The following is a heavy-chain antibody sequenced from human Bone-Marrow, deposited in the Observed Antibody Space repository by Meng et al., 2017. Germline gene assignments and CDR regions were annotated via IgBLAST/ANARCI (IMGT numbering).Heavy chain of an antibody. CDR1: GGSYSDYY. J-gene: IGHJ4*02. D-gene: IGHD4-11*01. V-gene: IGHV4-34*01. CDR2: INHSGRT. Sequence: QGHLQKRGEALLKPLDTLSPPCVGSGGSYSDYYWRWTRQHPGKGLVWIGEINHSGRTNYTPSLESRATISVDTSQDNLSLKLSSVTAADSAVYYCARGPTTMPHDFDYWGQGTLVTVSS. CDR3: ARGPTTMPHDFDY.